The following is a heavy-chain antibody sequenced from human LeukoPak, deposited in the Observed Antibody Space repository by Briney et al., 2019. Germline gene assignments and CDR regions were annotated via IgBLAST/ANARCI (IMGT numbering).Heavy chain of an antibody. V-gene: IGHV1-24*01. CDR3: ATGREGSGWYRSFDY. Sequence: ASVKVSCKVSGYTLTELSMHWVQQAPGKGLEWMGGFDPEDGETIYAQKFQGRVTMTEDTSTDTAYMELSSLRSEDTAVYYCATGREGSGWYRSFDYWGQGTLVTVSS. CDR2: FDPEDGET. D-gene: IGHD6-19*01. CDR1: GYTLTELS. J-gene: IGHJ4*02.